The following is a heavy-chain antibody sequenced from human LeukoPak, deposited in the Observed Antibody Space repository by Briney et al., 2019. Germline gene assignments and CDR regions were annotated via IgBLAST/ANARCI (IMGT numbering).Heavy chain of an antibody. CDR1: GYTLTELS. V-gene: IGHV1-24*01. D-gene: IGHD4-17*01. J-gene: IGHJ4*02. CDR3: ATADTVTFNFDY. CDR2: FGPEDGET. Sequence: ASVKVSCKVSGYTLTELSMHWVRQAPGKGLEWMGGFGPEDGETIYAQKFQGRVTMTEDTSTDTAYMELSSLRSEDTAVYYCATADTVTFNFDYWGQGTLATVSS.